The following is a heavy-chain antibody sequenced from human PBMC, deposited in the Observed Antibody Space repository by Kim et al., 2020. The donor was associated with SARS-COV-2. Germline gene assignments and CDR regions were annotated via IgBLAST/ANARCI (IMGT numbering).Heavy chain of an antibody. Sequence: ASVKVSCKASGYTFTSYGISWVRQSPGQGLECMGWICAYNGNTNYAQTLQGRVTMTTDTSTSTAYMELRSLRSDDTAVYYCARDSKYSGSYSQIDYWGQRARVNVSA. J-gene: IGHJ4*02. CDR1: GYTFTSYG. CDR3: ARDSKYSGSYSQIDY. V-gene: IGHV1-18*04. D-gene: IGHD1-26*01. CDR2: ICAYNGNT.